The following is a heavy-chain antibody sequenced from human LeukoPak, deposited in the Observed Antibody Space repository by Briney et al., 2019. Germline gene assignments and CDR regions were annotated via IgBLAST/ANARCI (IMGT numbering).Heavy chain of an antibody. D-gene: IGHD3-10*01. V-gene: IGHV1-69*13. CDR2: IIPIFGTA. CDR3: ASVAYGSGSYFLLDWFDP. CDR1: GGTFSSYA. Sequence: SVKVSCKASGGTFSSYAISWVRQAPGQGLEWMGGIIPIFGTANYAQKFQGRVTITADESTSTAYMELSSPRSEDTAVYYCASVAYGSGSYFLLDWFDPWGQGTLVTVSS. J-gene: IGHJ5*02.